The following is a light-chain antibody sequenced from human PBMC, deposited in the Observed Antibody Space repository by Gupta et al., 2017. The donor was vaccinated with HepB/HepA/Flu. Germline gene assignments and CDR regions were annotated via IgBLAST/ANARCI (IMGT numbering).Light chain of an antibody. Sequence: DIYLTQPPSTLPSFVGDKVTITCRASQSISNRFAWYQQKPGKAPKLLIYKASSLESGVPSRFSGSGSGTEFTLTISSLQPDDFATYYCQQYNSYPRTFGQGTKVEIK. J-gene: IGKJ1*01. V-gene: IGKV1-5*03. CDR1: QSISNR. CDR2: KAS. CDR3: QQYNSYPRT.